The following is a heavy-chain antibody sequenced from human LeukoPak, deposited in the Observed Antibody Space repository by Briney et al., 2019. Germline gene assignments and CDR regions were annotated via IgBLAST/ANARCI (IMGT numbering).Heavy chain of an antibody. CDR3: AIDRFDYYASNEVFDI. V-gene: IGHV3-30-3*01. CDR2: ISYDGSNK. J-gene: IGHJ3*02. CDR1: GFTFSSYA. Sequence: PGGSLRLSCAASGFTFSSYAMHWVRQAPVKGLEWVAVISYDGSNKYYADSVKGRFTISRDNSKNTLYLQMNSLRAEDTAVYYCAIDRFDYYASNEVFDIWGQGTMVTVSS. D-gene: IGHD3-22*01.